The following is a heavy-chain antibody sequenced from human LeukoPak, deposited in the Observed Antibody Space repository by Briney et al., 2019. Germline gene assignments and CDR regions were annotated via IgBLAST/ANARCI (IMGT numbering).Heavy chain of an antibody. CDR3: AKGDHYGSGSFPTDY. CDR1: GVTFSSYG. CDR2: ISYDGSDK. D-gene: IGHD3-10*01. V-gene: IGHV3-30*18. Sequence: GGTLRLSCAASGVTFSSYGRHWCRQAPGKGLLGVAGISYDGSDKYYAASVKGRFTISRDNSKNTLYLQMNSLRAEDTAVYYCAKGDHYGSGSFPTDYWGQGTLVTVAS. J-gene: IGHJ4*02.